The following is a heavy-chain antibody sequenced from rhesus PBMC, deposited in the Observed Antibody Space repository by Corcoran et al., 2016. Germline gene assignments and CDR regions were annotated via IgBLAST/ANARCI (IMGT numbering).Heavy chain of an antibody. Sequence: QVQLQESGPGLVKPSETLSLTCVVSGGSISDYYWSWIRQSPGKGLEWIGRLPGSGGHTDTSPSLKSRVTISLDTSKNHLSLKLTSVTAADTAVYFCAKMVSSWNNPAFDFWGQGLRVTVSS. V-gene: IGHV4-173*01. J-gene: IGHJ3*01. CDR2: LPGSGGHT. CDR1: GGSISDYY. D-gene: IGHD1-20*01. CDR3: AKMVSSWNNPAFDF.